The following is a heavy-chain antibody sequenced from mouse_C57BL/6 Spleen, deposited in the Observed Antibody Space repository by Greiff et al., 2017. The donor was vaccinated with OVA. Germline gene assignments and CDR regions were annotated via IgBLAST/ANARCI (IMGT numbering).Heavy chain of an antibody. V-gene: IGHV1-18*01. D-gene: IGHD2-4*01. J-gene: IGHJ3*01. Sequence: VQLKQSGPELVKPGASVKIPCKASGYTFTDYNMDWVKQSHGKSLEWLGDINPNNGGTIYNQKFKGKATLTVDKSSSTAYLERRSRTAEDTAVYYCARNYYDYPAWFAYWGQGTLVTVSA. CDR3: ARNYYDYPAWFAY. CDR1: GYTFTDYN. CDR2: INPNNGGT.